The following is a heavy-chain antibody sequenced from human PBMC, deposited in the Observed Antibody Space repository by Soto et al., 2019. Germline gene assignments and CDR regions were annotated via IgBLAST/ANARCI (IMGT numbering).Heavy chain of an antibody. J-gene: IGHJ4*02. CDR1: GFTFSSYD. CDR2: IGTAGDT. V-gene: IGHV3-13*01. D-gene: IGHD2-21*01. CDR3: ARAKDGDAFDY. Sequence: EVQLVESGGGLVQPGGSLRLSCAASGFTFSSYDMHWVRQATGKGLEWVSAIGTAGDTYYPGSVKGRFTISRENAKNSLYLQMNSLRAGDTAVYYCARAKDGDAFDYWGQGTLVTFSS.